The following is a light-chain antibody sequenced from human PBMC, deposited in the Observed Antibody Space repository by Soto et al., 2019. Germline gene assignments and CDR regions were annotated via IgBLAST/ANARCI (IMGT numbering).Light chain of an antibody. CDR3: QPYNSYSRT. V-gene: IGKV1-5*03. CDR2: KAS. CDR1: ESISNF. J-gene: IGKJ1*01. Sequence: QMTRSPTTLCASGGERVTITCRASESISNFLAWYQQKPGTAPNLLIYKASSLESGVPSRFSGIGSGTELTITIRSLQPDDFETYNCQPYNSYSRTFGQGTKVDIK.